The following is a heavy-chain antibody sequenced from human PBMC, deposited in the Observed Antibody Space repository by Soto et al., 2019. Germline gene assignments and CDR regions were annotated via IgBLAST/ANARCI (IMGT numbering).Heavy chain of an antibody. J-gene: IGHJ4*02. CDR3: ARGRIITMVRGVIPTFDY. Sequence: PSETLSLTCAVYGGSFSGYYWSWIRQPPGKGLEWIGEINHSGSTNYNPSLKSRVTISVDTSKNQFSLELSSVTAADTAVYYCARGRIITMVRGVIPTFDYWGQGTLVTVSS. V-gene: IGHV4-34*01. CDR2: INHSGST. CDR1: GGSFSGYY. D-gene: IGHD3-10*01.